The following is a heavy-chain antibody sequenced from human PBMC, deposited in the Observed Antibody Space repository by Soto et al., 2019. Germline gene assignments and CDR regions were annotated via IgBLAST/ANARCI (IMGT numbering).Heavy chain of an antibody. CDR3: ARGPRGGVVTLTYYYYGMDV. CDR1: GGSFSGYY. Sequence: SETLSLTCAVYGGSFSGYYWSWIRQPPGKGLEWIGEINHSGSTNYNPSLKSRVTISVDTSKNQFSLKLSSVTAADTAVYYCARGPRGGVVTLTYYYYGMDVWGQGTTVTVSS. D-gene: IGHD3-3*01. CDR2: INHSGST. J-gene: IGHJ6*02. V-gene: IGHV4-34*01.